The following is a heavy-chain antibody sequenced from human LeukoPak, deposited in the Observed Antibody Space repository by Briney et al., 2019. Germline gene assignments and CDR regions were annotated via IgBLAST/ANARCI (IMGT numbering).Heavy chain of an antibody. V-gene: IGHV4-31*03. Sequence: SQTLSLTCSFSGASISTAGYYWTWIRQPPGEGLEWVGYIYYTGAVNYNPSLKSRLTISLDTSKNQFSLKLSSVTAADTAVYYCARDNWNYGSSMDVWGQGTTVTVSS. J-gene: IGHJ6*02. D-gene: IGHD1-7*01. CDR3: ARDNWNYGSSMDV. CDR2: IYYTGAV. CDR1: GASISTAGYY.